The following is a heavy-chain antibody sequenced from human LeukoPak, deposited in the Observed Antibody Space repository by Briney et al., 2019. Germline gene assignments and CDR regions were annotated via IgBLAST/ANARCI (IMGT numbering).Heavy chain of an antibody. CDR3: AKSDGSGSYFDY. CDR1: GGSIRNYY. V-gene: IGHV4-59*03. J-gene: IGHJ4*02. CDR2: VYHTGNT. Sequence: PSETLSLTCTVSGGSIRNYYWSWIRQPPGKGLEWIGYVYHTGNTKYNPSLESRATISIDTSKNQSSLKLSSVTAADSAVYYCAKSDGSGSYFDYWGQGTLVTVS. D-gene: IGHD3-10*01.